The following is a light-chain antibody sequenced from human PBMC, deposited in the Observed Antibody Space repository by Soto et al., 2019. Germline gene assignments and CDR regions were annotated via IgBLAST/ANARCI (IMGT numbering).Light chain of an antibody. CDR3: QQYNKWPLT. CDR1: QSVSST. V-gene: IGKV3-15*01. Sequence: EIVMTQSPATLSVSPGERATLSCRASQSVSSTLAWYQQKPGQAPRLLIYGASTRDTGVPARFSGSGSGTEFTLTISSLQSEDFAVYYCQQYNKWPLTFGGGTQVEIK. J-gene: IGKJ4*01. CDR2: GAS.